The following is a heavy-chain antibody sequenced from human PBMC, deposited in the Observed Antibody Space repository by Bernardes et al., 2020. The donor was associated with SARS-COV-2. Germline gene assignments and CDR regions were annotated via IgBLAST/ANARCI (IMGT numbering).Heavy chain of an antibody. D-gene: IGHD1-26*01. CDR2: IWYDGSNK. J-gene: IGHJ4*02. Sequence: GGSLRLSCVASGFTFSSYGMHWVRQAPGKGLEWVAVIWYDGSNKHYADSVTGRFTISRDKSKNTVYLEMNSLRVEDTAVYYCARDRGVGGWEPDYWGQGTLVTVSS. V-gene: IGHV3-33*01. CDR3: ARDRGVGGWEPDY. CDR1: GFTFSSYG.